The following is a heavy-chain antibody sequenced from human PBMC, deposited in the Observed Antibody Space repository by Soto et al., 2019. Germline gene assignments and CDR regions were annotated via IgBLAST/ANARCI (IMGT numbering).Heavy chain of an antibody. CDR2: ISGSSGNA. D-gene: IGHD3-16*01. CDR3: AREMAGLGGEYDY. J-gene: IGHJ4*02. Sequence: QVQPVQSGAEVKNPGASVKVSCKTSGYTFTKYGDGWVRQAPGQGLEWMGWISGSSGNANYAEKVQGRITLTTDTSTSTAYIELRSLRSDDTAVYYCAREMAGLGGEYDYWGQGTLVTVSS. V-gene: IGHV1-18*01. CDR1: GYTFTKYG.